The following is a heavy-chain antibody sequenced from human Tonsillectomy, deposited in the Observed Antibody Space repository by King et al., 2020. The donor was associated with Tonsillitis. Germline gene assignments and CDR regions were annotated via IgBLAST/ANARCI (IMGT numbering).Heavy chain of an antibody. Sequence: VQLVESGGGLVQAGGSLRLSCAVSGFTFGDFWMSWVRQAPGKGLEWVANINHDGTEKNYVDSVKGRFTISRDTAENSLSLQMNSLTVEDTAVFYWVRHRRWNLGSFDFWGQGTLVTVS. CDR2: INHDGTEK. CDR3: VRHRRWNLGSFDF. D-gene: IGHD1-1*01. CDR1: GFTFGDFW. V-gene: IGHV3-7*01. J-gene: IGHJ4*02.